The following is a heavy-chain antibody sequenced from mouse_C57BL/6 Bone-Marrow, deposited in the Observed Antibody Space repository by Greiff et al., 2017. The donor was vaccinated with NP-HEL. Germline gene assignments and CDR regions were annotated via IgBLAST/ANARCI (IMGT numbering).Heavy chain of an antibody. CDR2: ISYSGST. CDR3: ARALYYYGSPWFAY. V-gene: IGHV3-1*01. D-gene: IGHD1-1*01. J-gene: IGHJ3*01. CDR1: GYSITSGYD. Sequence: ESGPGMVKPSQSLSLTCTVTGYSITSGYDWHWIRHFPGNKLEWMGYISYSGSTNYNPSLKSRISITHDTSKNHFFLKLNSVTTEDTATYYCARALYYYGSPWFAYWGQGTLVTVSA.